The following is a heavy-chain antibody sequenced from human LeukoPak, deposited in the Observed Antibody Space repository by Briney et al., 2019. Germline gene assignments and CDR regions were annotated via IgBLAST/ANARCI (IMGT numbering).Heavy chain of an antibody. CDR1: GFTFSNYW. CDR2: INTDGTVT. D-gene: IGHD6-19*01. CDR3: ATKQWLAPPPDS. V-gene: IGHV3-74*01. Sequence: GGSLRLSCAASGFTFSNYWMSWVRQAPGKGLESVSRINTDGTVTTYADSVKGRFTVSRDNADNTMFLQMNSVRDEDTAVYYCATKQWLAPPPDSWGQGTPVTVSS. J-gene: IGHJ4*02.